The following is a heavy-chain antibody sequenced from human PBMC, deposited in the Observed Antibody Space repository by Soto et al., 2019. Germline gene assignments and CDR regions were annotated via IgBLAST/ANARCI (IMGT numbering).Heavy chain of an antibody. J-gene: IGHJ4*02. Sequence: EVQLVESGGGLVQPGGSLRLSCAASGFTVSSNYMSWVCQAPGKGLEWVSVIYSGGSTYYADSVKGRFTISRDNSKNTLYLQMNSLRAEDTAVYYCARDQRKYYYGSGSYQDYWGQGTLVTVSS. CDR1: GFTVSSNY. V-gene: IGHV3-66*01. D-gene: IGHD3-10*01. CDR2: IYSGGST. CDR3: ARDQRKYYYGSGSYQDY.